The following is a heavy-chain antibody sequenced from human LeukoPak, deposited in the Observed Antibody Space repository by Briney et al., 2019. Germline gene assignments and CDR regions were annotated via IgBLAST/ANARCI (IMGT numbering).Heavy chain of an antibody. D-gene: IGHD5-12*01. J-gene: IGHJ4*02. CDR2: IDWDGGST. V-gene: IGHV3-43D*03. CDR3: AKDMSSSGYDRLDY. CDR1: GFTFDDYA. Sequence: GGSLRLSCAASGFTFDDYAMHWVRQAPGKGLEWVSLIDWDGGSTYYTDSVKGRFTISRDNSKNSLFLQMNSLGAEDTALYYCAKDMSSSGYDRLDYWGQGTLVTVSS.